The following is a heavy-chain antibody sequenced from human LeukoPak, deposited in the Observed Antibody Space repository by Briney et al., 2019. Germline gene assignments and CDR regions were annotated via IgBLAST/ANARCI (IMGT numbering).Heavy chain of an antibody. CDR2: MNPNSGNT. J-gene: IGHJ4*02. V-gene: IGHV1-8*01. CDR3: ATGPYGSGSYYKDLSI. D-gene: IGHD3-10*01. Sequence: ASVKVSCKASGYTFTSYDINWERQATGQGLEWMGWMNPNSGNTGYAQKFQGRVTITRNTSISTAYMELSSLRSEDTAVYYCATGPYGSGSYYKDLSIWGQGTLVTVSS. CDR1: GYTFTSYD.